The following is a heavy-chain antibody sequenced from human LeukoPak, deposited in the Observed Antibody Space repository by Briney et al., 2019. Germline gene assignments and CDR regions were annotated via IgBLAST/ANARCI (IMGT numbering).Heavy chain of an antibody. CDR3: ARVLGYCTNGVCYPDYFDY. CDR1: GGSISSYY. Sequence: SETLSLTCTVSGGSISSYYWSRIRQPPGKGLEWIGYIYYSGSTNYNPSLKSRVTISVDTSQNQFSLKLSSVTAADTAVYYCARVLGYCTNGVCYPDYFDYWGQGTLVTVSS. J-gene: IGHJ4*02. CDR2: IYYSGST. V-gene: IGHV4-59*01. D-gene: IGHD2-8*01.